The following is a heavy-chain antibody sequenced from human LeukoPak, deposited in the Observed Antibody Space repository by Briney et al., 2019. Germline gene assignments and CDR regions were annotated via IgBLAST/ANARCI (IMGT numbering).Heavy chain of an antibody. V-gene: IGHV3-9*01. CDR3: AKDNQRLQWFGELIDY. Sequence: GGSLRLSCAASGFTFDDYAMHWVRQAPGEGLEWVSGISWNSGSIGCADSVKGRFTISRDNAKNSLYLQMNSLRAEDTALYYCAKDNQRLQWFGELIDYWGQGTLVTVSS. D-gene: IGHD3-10*01. CDR1: GFTFDDYA. J-gene: IGHJ4*02. CDR2: ISWNSGSI.